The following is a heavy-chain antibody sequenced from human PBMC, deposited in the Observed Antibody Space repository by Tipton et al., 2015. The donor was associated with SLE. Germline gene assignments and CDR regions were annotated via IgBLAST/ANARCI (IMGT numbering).Heavy chain of an antibody. CDR1: GYSFSNYW. V-gene: IGHV5-51*03. CDR3: ARRRGSRYDCDI. J-gene: IGHJ3*02. Sequence: QLVQSGAEVKKPGESLKISCKGSGYSFSNYWIGWVRQMPGKGLEWMGVIYPADSDTRYSPSFQGHVNISVEKSINTAYLQWSSLEAADSAIYYCARRRGSRYDCDIWGQGTMVTISS. CDR2: IYPADSDT. D-gene: IGHD3-10*01.